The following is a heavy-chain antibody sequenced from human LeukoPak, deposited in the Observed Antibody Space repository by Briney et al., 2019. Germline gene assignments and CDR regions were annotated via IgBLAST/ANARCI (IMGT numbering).Heavy chain of an antibody. V-gene: IGHV3-74*01. CDR1: GFTFSSYW. CDR3: AAVIDY. J-gene: IGHJ4*02. CDR2: INSDGSST. Sequence: GGSLRLSCAASGFTFSSYWMHWVRQAPGKGLVWASRINSDGSSTSYADSVKGRFSISRDNANNSVYLQMNNLRAEDTAVYYCAAVIDYWGQGTLVTVSS.